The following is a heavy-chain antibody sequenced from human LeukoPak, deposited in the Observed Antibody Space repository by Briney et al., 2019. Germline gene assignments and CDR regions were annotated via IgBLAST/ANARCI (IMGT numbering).Heavy chain of an antibody. V-gene: IGHV3-72*01. Sequence: PGGSLRPSCIASEFTFSDRYIDWVRQAPGKGLEWVGRSRNKANSYTTEYAASVKGRFTISRDESKNLLYLQMNSLKTEDTAVYYCTRCSTGTRLYYFDYWGQGTLVTVSS. CDR2: SRNKANSYTT. CDR1: EFTFSDRY. CDR3: TRCSTGTRLYYFDY. J-gene: IGHJ4*02. D-gene: IGHD1/OR15-1a*01.